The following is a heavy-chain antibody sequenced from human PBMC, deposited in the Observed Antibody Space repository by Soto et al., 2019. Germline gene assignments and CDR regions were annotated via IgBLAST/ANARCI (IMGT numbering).Heavy chain of an antibody. CDR2: IYYSGST. CDR3: ARVDILTGYGTLDY. CDR1: GGSISSSSYY. Sequence: PSETLSLTCTVSGGSISSSSYYWGWIRQPPGKGLEWIGSIYYSGSTYYNPSLKSRVTISVDTSKNQFSLKLSSVTAADTAVYYCARVDILTGYGTLDYWGQGTLVTVSS. V-gene: IGHV4-39*07. D-gene: IGHD3-9*01. J-gene: IGHJ4*02.